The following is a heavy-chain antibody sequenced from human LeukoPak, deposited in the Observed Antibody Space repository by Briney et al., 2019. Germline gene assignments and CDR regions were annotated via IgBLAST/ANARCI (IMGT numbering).Heavy chain of an antibody. CDR1: GFTFSSHW. CDR3: ARLFRRYYFDY. V-gene: IGHV4-39*01. Sequence: PGGSLRLSCAASGFTFSSHWMSWVRQPPGKGLEWIGSIYYSGSTYYNPSLKSRVTISVDTSKNQFSLKLSSVTAADTAVYYCARLFRRYYFDYWGQGTLVTVSS. CDR2: IYYSGST. J-gene: IGHJ4*02.